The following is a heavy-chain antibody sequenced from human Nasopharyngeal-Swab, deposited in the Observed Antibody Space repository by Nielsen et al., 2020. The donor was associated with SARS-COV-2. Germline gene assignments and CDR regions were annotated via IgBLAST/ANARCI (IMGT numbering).Heavy chain of an antibody. CDR3: AREAMVRGKPTIYYYYGMDV. D-gene: IGHD3-10*01. J-gene: IGHJ6*02. V-gene: IGHV3-30-3*01. CDR2: ISYDGSNK. Sequence: GESLKISCAASGFTFSSYAMHWVRQAPGKGLEWVAAISYDGSNKYYADSVKGRFTISRDNSKNTLYLQMNSLRAEDTAVYYCAREAMVRGKPTIYYYYGMDVWGQGTTVTVSS. CDR1: GFTFSSYA.